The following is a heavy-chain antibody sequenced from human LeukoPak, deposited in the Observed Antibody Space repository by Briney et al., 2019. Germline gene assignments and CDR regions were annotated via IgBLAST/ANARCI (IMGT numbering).Heavy chain of an antibody. D-gene: IGHD3-10*01. CDR2: IHYSGSI. V-gene: IGHV4-28*05. CDR3: ATKPNSVYYFDY. J-gene: IGHJ4*02. Sequence: SETLSLTCTVSGYSIDSSNWWGWIRQPPGKGLEWIGYIHYSGSIYYTPSLKSRDTMSVDTSKNQFSLKLSSVTAVDSAVYYCATKPNSVYYFDYWGQGTLVTVSS. CDR1: GYSIDSSNW.